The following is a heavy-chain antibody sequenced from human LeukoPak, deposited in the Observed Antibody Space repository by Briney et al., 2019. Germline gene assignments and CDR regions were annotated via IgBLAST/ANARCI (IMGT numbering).Heavy chain of an antibody. V-gene: IGHV3-48*02. Sequence: GGSLTLSCAASGFTFSSYSMNWVRQAPGKGLEGVSYISSSSSTIYYADSVKGRFPISRDNAKNSLYLQMNSLRDEDTAVYYCARRGGNSGYDPFVYWGQGALVIVAS. CDR2: ISSSSSTI. CDR1: GFTFSSYS. CDR3: ARRGGNSGYDPFVY. D-gene: IGHD5-12*01. J-gene: IGHJ4*02.